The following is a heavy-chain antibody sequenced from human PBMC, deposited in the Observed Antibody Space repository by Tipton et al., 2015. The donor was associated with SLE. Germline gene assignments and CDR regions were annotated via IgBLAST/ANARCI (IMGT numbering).Heavy chain of an antibody. J-gene: IGHJ4*02. CDR2: IYSGGSST. D-gene: IGHD1-26*01. V-gene: IGHV3-23*03. CDR3: AKLELGGSYHHY. CDR1: GFTFSSYA. Sequence: SLRLSCAASGFTFSSYAMSWVRQAPGKGLEWVSVIYSGGSSTYYADSVKGRFTISRDNSKNTLYLQMNSLRAEDTAVYYCAKLELGGSYHHYWGQGTLIPVSS.